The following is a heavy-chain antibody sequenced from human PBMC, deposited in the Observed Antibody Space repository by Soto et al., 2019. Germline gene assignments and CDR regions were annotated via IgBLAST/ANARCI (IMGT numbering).Heavy chain of an antibody. CDR1: GFTFNNYW. V-gene: IGHV3-7*01. CDR2: IKQDGSEK. CDR3: AKNNRYCSSTNCFVFDD. D-gene: IGHD2-2*01. Sequence: EVQLVESGGGLVQPGGSLRLSCAASGFTFNNYWMSWVRQAPGKGLEWVANIKQDGSEKYYVDSVKGRFTISRDNAKNSLYMQMNSLRAEDTAVSYCAKNNRYCSSTNCFVFDDWGQGTLVTVSS. J-gene: IGHJ4*02.